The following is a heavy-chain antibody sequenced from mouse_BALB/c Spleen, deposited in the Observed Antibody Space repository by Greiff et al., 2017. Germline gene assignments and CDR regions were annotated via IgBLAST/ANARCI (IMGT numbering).Heavy chain of an antibody. J-gene: IGHJ3*01. Sequence: EVKLVESGGGLVQPGGSLKLSCAASGFTFSSYTMSWVRQTPEKRLEWVAYISNGGGSTYYPDTVKGRFTISRDNAKNTLYLQMSSLKSEDTAMYYCARPPDGYYPAWFAYWGQGTLVTVSA. D-gene: IGHD2-3*01. CDR1: GFTFSSYT. V-gene: IGHV5-12-2*01. CDR3: ARPPDGYYPAWFAY. CDR2: ISNGGGST.